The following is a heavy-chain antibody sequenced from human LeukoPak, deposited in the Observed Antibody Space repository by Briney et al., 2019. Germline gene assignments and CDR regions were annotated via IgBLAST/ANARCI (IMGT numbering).Heavy chain of an antibody. Sequence: SETLSLTCTVSGGSISSSSYYWGWIRQPPGKGLEWIGSIYYSGSTYYNPSLKSRVTISVDTSKNQFSLKLSSVTAADTAVYYCAARPGWGGFDYWGQGTLVTVSS. J-gene: IGHJ4*02. V-gene: IGHV4-39*07. CDR2: IYYSGST. D-gene: IGHD3-16*01. CDR3: AARPGWGGFDY. CDR1: GGSISSSSYY.